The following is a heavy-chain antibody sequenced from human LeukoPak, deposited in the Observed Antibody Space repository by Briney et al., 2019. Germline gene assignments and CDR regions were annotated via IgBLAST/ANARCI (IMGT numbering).Heavy chain of an antibody. D-gene: IGHD1-1*01. CDR1: GVSISSYC. Sequence: PSETLSLTCTVSGVSISSYCWSWIRQPPGKGLEWIGYIYYSGSTSYNPDLISRVTISIDTSKNQFSLKLSSVTAADTAVYFCARDKVPGDYWGRGTLVRVSS. V-gene: IGHV4-59*01. J-gene: IGHJ4*02. CDR3: ARDKVPGDY. CDR2: IYYSGST.